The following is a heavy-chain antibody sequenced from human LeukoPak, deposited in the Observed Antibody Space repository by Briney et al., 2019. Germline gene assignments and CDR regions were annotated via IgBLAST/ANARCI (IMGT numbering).Heavy chain of an antibody. Sequence: KPSETLSLTCTVSGGSISSTSYYWDWIRQPPGKGLEWIGNFYNSGSTHYSPSLKSRVTMSVDTSKYQFSLKLSSVTAADTAVYYCARQNPAAAGQGLDYWGQGALVTVSS. CDR2: FYNSGST. D-gene: IGHD6-13*01. CDR3: ARQNPAAAGQGLDY. J-gene: IGHJ4*02. CDR1: GGSISSTSYY. V-gene: IGHV4-39*01.